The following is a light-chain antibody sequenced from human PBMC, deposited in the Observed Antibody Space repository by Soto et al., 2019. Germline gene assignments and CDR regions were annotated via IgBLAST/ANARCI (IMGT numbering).Light chain of an antibody. CDR1: NRDVGAYKY. CDR2: EVY. CDR3: AAHAGGNTWL. J-gene: IGLJ3*02. V-gene: IGLV2-8*01. Sequence: QSVLTQPPSASGSPGQSLTISCKGSNRDVGAYKYVSWYQQRPGTAPKMIIFEVYKRPSGVPNRFSGSRSGDKASLTVSGLQTEDAGLYYCAAHAGGNTWLFGGGTKLTVL.